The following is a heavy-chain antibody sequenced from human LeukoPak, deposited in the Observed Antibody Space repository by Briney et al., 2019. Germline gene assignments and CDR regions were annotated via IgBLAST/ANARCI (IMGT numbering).Heavy chain of an antibody. CDR3: AREEYYYDSSGSFYWFDP. V-gene: IGHV4-30-2*01. J-gene: IGHJ5*02. CDR1: GGSISSGGYY. CDR2: IYHSGST. Sequence: PSQTLSLTCTVSGGSISSGGYYWSWIRQPPGKGLEWIGYIYHSGSTYYNPSLKSRVTISVDRSKNQFSLKLSSVTAADTAVYYCAREEYYYDSSGSFYWFDPWGQGTLVTVSS. D-gene: IGHD3-22*01.